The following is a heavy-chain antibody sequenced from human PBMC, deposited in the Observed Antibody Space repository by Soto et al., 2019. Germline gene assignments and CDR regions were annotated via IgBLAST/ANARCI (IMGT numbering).Heavy chain of an antibody. V-gene: IGHV3-21*01. CDR1: GFTFSGHT. CDR2: VSRSSSYI. Sequence: NPGGSLRLSCAASGFTFSGHTINWVRQAPGKGLEWVSSVSRSSSYIYYADSVKGRFTVSRDDAEKSLYLQMNSLRAEDTAIYYCARCMGFDGSGYAFFDSWGQGTQVTVSS. J-gene: IGHJ4*02. CDR3: ARCMGFDGSGYAFFDS. D-gene: IGHD3-10*01.